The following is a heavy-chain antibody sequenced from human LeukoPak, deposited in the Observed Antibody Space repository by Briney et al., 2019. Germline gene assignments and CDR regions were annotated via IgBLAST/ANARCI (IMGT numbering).Heavy chain of an antibody. J-gene: IGHJ4*02. CDR2: INHSGST. V-gene: IGHV4-34*01. CDR1: GGSFSGYY. Sequence: SETLSLTCAVYGGSFSGYYWSWIRQPPGKGLEWIGEINHSGSTNYNPSLKSRVTISADTSKKQFSLKLSSVTAADTAVYYCARGLSAVVYWGQGTLVTVSS. D-gene: IGHD3-16*02. CDR3: ARGLSAVVY.